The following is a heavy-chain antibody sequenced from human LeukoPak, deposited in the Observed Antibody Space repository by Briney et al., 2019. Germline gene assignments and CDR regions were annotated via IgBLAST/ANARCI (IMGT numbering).Heavy chain of an antibody. J-gene: IGHJ4*02. CDR2: INPNSGGT. CDR3: ARVEFDYDSSGYYDY. D-gene: IGHD3-22*01. V-gene: IGHV1-2*02. CDR1: GYTFTGYY. Sequence: ASVKVSCKASGYTFTGYYMHWVRQAPGQGLKWMGWINPNSGGTNYAQKFQGRVTMTRDTSISTAYMELSRLRSDDTAVYYCARVEFDYDSSGYYDYWGQGTLVTVSS.